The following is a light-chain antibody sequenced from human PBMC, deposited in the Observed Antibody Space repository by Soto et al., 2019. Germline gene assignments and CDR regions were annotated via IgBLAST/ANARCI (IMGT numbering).Light chain of an antibody. CDR2: LNNDGSH. CDR3: QTWDTGISVV. V-gene: IGLV4-69*01. CDR1: SGHSNYA. Sequence: QPVLTQSPSASASLGASVKLTCTLSSGHSNYAIAWHQQQPEKGPRYLMKLNNDGSHSKGDEIPDRFSGSSSGAERYLTISSLQSEDESDYFCQTWDTGISVVFGGGTKLTVL. J-gene: IGLJ2*01.